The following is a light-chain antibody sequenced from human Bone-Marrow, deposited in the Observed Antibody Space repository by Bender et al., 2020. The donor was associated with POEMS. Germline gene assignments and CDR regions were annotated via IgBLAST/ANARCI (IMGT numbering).Light chain of an antibody. CDR1: SSDVGGLNF. CDR3: TSYSTSDTLI. Sequence: QSALTQPPSASGSPGQSVTISCTGASSDVGGLNFVSWYQHHPGKAPKLIIYEATKRPSGVPDRFSGSKSGSTASLTISGLQAEDEADYYCTSYSTSDTLIFGGGTRLTVL. J-gene: IGLJ2*01. V-gene: IGLV2-8*01. CDR2: EAT.